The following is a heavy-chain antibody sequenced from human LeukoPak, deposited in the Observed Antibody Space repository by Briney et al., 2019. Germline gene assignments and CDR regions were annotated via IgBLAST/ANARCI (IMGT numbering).Heavy chain of an antibody. J-gene: IGHJ4*02. CDR1: GFTFSTYA. Sequence: GGSLRLSCAASGFTFSTYAMRWVRQAPGKGLEWVSAISGSGGSTYYADSVKGRFTISRDNSKNTLNLQMSSLRAEDTALYYCAKGAALVVTATPFDYWGQGTLVTVSS. CDR2: ISGSGGST. V-gene: IGHV3-23*01. CDR3: AKGAALVVTATPFDY. D-gene: IGHD2-21*02.